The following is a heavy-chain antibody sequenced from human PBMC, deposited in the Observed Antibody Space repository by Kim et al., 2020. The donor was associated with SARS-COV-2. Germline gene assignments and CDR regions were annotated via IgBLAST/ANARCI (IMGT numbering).Heavy chain of an antibody. CDR3: ARDLTGVLGYGMDV. D-gene: IGHD7-27*01. V-gene: IGHV3-33*01. Sequence: YADSVKGRFPISRDNSKNTLYLQMNSLRAEDTAVYYCARDLTGVLGYGMDVWGQGTTVTVSS. J-gene: IGHJ6*02.